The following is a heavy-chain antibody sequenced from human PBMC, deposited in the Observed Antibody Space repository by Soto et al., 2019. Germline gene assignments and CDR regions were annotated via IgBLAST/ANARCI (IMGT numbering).Heavy chain of an antibody. CDR1: GFNFDDYG. CDR2: ITYDGRYQ. V-gene: IGHV3-30*18. Sequence: QVQLVESGGGVVQSGRSLRLSCVGSGFNFDDYGLHWVRQAPGKGLEWAAVITYDGRYQYYADSVKDRFTISRDKCRNTVYLQMRNLRSEDTAVYYWAKSFDLGYDSSGYFLNGIDVWGKGTMVTVAS. D-gene: IGHD3-22*01. J-gene: IGHJ6*04. CDR3: AKSFDLGYDSSGYFLNGIDV.